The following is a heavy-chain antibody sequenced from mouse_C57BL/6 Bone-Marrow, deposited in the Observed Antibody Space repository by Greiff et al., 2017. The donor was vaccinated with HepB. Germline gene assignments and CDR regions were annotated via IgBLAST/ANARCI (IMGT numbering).Heavy chain of an antibody. CDR2: ISPGNGTI. Sequence: EVQVVESGAGLVKPGGSLKLSCAASGFTFSDYGMHWVRQAPEKGLEWVAYISPGNGTIYYADTVKGRFTISRDNAKNTVFLQLTSLMSEDTAMYYLNAGVAYWGQGTLVTVSA. V-gene: IGHV5-17*01. CDR3: NAGVAY. J-gene: IGHJ3*01. CDR1: GFTFSDYG.